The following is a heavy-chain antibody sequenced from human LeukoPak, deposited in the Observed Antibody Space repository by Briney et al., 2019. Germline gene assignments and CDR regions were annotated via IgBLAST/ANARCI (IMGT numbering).Heavy chain of an antibody. J-gene: IGHJ4*02. CDR1: GGSITSGGYY. CDR3: ARDRGWLRLDY. CDR2: IYYSGST. D-gene: IGHD5-12*01. V-gene: IGHV4-31*03. Sequence: SETLSLTCTVSGGSITSGGYYWTWIRQHPGKGLEWIGYIYYSGSTYYNPSLKSRVTISVATSKNQFSLKLSSVTAADTAVYYCARDRGWLRLDYWGQGTLVTVSS.